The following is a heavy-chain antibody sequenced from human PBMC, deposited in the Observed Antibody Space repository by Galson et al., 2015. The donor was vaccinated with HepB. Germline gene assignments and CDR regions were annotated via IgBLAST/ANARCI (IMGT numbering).Heavy chain of an antibody. J-gene: IGHJ3*01. V-gene: IGHV3-30-3*01. D-gene: IGHD4/OR15-4a*01. CDR1: GFTFNNYA. CDR2: ISYDGSNK. CDR3: ARARGTNYPAFDF. Sequence: SLRLSCAASGFTFNNYAMHWVRQAPGKGLEWVAIISYDGSNKYYADSVRGRFTISRDNSKNTLFLQMNNLRAEDTAVYYCARARGTNYPAFDFWGQGTMVTVSS.